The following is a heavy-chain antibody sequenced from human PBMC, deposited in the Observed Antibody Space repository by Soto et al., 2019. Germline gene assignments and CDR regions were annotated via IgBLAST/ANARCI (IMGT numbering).Heavy chain of an antibody. Sequence: QVLLVQSGADVKKPGASVKVSCNTSGYTFTEFDINWVRQAPGQGREWMGWMNTNTGNTGYAQKFQGRVTLTRDTSISTAYMELRRLRSEDTAGYYCARVVRFFGGHAGYWGQGTLVTVSS. CDR3: ARVVRFFGGHAGY. V-gene: IGHV1-8*01. CDR1: GYTFTEFD. J-gene: IGHJ4*02. D-gene: IGHD3-3*01. CDR2: MNTNTGNT.